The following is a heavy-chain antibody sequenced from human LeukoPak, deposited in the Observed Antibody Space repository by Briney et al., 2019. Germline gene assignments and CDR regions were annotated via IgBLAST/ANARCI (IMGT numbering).Heavy chain of an antibody. CDR2: IHYSGDT. J-gene: IGHJ4*02. CDR1: GGSISRSDYY. V-gene: IGHV4-39*07. CDR3: ARGRVYYDILTGYYYTLPFDY. Sequence: SETLSLTCTVSGGSISRSDYYWGWIRQPPGKGLEWFGNIHYSGDTYYNPSLKSRVTISVDTSKNQFSLKLSSVTAADTAVYYCARGRVYYDILTGYYYTLPFDYWGQGTLVTVSS. D-gene: IGHD3-9*01.